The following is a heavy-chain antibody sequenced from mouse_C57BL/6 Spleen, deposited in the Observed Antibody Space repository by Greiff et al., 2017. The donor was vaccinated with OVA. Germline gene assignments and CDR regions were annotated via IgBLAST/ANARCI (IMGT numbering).Heavy chain of an antibody. Sequence: VQLQQSGPELVKPGASVKISCKASGYSFTGYYMNWVKQSPEKSLEWIGEINPSTGGTTYNQKFKAKATLTVDKSSSTAYMQLKSLTSEDSAVYYCARRGYAMDYWGQGTSVTGSS. V-gene: IGHV1-42*01. CDR1: GYSFTGYY. CDR3: ARRGYAMDY. J-gene: IGHJ4*01. CDR2: INPSTGGT.